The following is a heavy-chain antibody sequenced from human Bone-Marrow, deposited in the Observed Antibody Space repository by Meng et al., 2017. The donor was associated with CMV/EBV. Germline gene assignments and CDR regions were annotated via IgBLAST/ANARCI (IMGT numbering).Heavy chain of an antibody. CDR3: AKDKGSGWHLPFDY. D-gene: IGHD6-19*01. CDR1: GFTFSSYA. CDR2: IRYDGSNK. J-gene: IGHJ4*02. Sequence: GESLKISCAASGFTFSSYAMSWVRQAPGKGLEWVAFIRYDGSNKYYIDSVKGRFTISRDNSKNTLYLQMNSLRAEDTAVYYCAKDKGSGWHLPFDYWGQGTLVTVSS. V-gene: IGHV3-30*02.